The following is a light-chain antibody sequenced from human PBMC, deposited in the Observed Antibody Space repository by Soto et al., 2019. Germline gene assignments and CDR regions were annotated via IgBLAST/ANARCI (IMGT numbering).Light chain of an antibody. CDR2: GAS. J-gene: IGKJ1*01. Sequence: EIVMTQSPSTLSGSPGERATLSCGASQSVSNSYLAWYQQKPGKAPRLLFYGASSRATGIPDRFSGSGYGTDFILTISRLETDDFAVYYCQQYGRSPWTFGQGTKVDIK. CDR3: QQYGRSPWT. CDR1: QSVSNSY. V-gene: IGKV3-20*01.